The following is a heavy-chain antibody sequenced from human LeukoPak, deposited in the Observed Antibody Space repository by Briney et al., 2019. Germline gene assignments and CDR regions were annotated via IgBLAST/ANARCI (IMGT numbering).Heavy chain of an antibody. D-gene: IGHD2-21*01. V-gene: IGHV3-49*03. Sequence: GRSLRLSCTASGFTFGDYAMSWFRQAPGKGLEWVGFIRSKAYGGTTEYAAPVKGRFTISRDDSKSIAYLQMNSLKTEDTAVYYCIREGTDIVVVRGLDAFDIWGQGTMVTVSS. J-gene: IGHJ3*02. CDR1: GFTFGDYA. CDR2: IRSKAYGGTT. CDR3: IREGTDIVVVRGLDAFDI.